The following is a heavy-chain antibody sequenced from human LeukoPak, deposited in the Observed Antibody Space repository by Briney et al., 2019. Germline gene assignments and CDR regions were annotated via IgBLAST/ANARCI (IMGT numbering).Heavy chain of an antibody. CDR3: AGTSEGYCGGDCYAYYYYYMDV. CDR1: GGSISSYY. D-gene: IGHD2-21*02. V-gene: IGHV4-59*08. CDR2: IYYSGST. Sequence: PSETLSLTCTVSGGSISSYYWSWIRQPPGKGLEWTGYIYYSGSTDYNPSLKSRVTISVDTSKNQFSLKLSSVTAADTAVYYCAGTSEGYCGGDCYAYYYYYMDVWGKGTTVTVSS. J-gene: IGHJ6*03.